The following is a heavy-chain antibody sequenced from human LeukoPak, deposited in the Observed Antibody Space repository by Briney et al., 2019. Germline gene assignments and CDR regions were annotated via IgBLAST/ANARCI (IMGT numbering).Heavy chain of an antibody. J-gene: IGHJ5*02. D-gene: IGHD5-12*01. V-gene: IGHV4-38-2*01. Sequence: KTSETLSLTCAVSGYSISSGYYWGWIRQPPGKGLEWIGSIYHSGSTYYNPSLKSRVTISVDTSKKQFSLKLSSVTAADTAVYYCARLTERRVPYSGYERYWFDPWGQGTLVTVSS. CDR1: GYSISSGYY. CDR3: ARLTERRVPYSGYERYWFDP. CDR2: IYHSGST.